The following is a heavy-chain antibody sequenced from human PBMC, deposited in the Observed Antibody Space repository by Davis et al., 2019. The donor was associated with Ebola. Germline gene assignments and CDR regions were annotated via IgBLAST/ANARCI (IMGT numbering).Heavy chain of an antibody. CDR1: GFTFDDYA. Sequence: PGGSLRLSCAASGFTFDDYAMHWVRQAPGKGLEWVSGISWNSGSIGYADSVKGRFTISRDNSKNTLYLQMNSLRAEDSAVYYCARDVWFGLTRLDYWGQGTLVVVSS. V-gene: IGHV3-9*01. CDR3: ARDVWFGLTRLDY. J-gene: IGHJ4*02. D-gene: IGHD3-10*01. CDR2: ISWNSGSI.